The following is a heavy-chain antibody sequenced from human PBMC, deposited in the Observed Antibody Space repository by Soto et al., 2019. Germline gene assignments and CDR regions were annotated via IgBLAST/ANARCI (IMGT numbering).Heavy chain of an antibody. CDR3: ASGRYGDY. Sequence: QVHLVQSGAEVKKPGASVKVSCKGSGYGFTTYGITWVRQAPGQGLEGMAWISAHNGNTNYAQKLQGRVTVNRDTSTSTAYMELRSLRSDDTDVYYGASGRYGDYGGQGALVTVSS. J-gene: IGHJ4*02. V-gene: IGHV1-18*01. CDR2: ISAHNGNT. D-gene: IGHD1-26*01. CDR1: GYGFTTYG.